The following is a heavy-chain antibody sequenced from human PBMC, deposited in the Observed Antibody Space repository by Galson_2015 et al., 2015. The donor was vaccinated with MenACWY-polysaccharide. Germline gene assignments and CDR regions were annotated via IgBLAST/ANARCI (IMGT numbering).Heavy chain of an antibody. D-gene: IGHD2-2*01. Sequence: SLRLSCAGSGFSFRSYGMSWVRQAPGKGLEWVSSISASHGSKYYADSVKGRFTISRDNSKKTLFLQMNSLRAEDTALYYCVNDVHMVPLGPPVGAFDSWGQGTMVIVSS. CDR1: GFSFRSYG. CDR3: VNDVHMVPLGPPVGAFDS. CDR2: ISASHGSK. J-gene: IGHJ3*01. V-gene: IGHV3-23*01.